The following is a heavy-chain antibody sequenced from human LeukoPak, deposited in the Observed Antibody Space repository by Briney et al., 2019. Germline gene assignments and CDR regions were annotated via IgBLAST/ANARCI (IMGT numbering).Heavy chain of an antibody. Sequence: PGGSLRLSCVASAFSVSQSDMSWVRQAPGRGLEWLSLIYDYGATHYADSVRGRFTISRDNSKNTVYLDMNNLRREDTAVYYCARDRAGSKAWVEFDPWGQGTLVTVSS. D-gene: IGHD1-26*01. CDR2: IYDYGAT. CDR1: AFSVSQSD. CDR3: ARDRAGSKAWVEFDP. J-gene: IGHJ5*02. V-gene: IGHV3-66*03.